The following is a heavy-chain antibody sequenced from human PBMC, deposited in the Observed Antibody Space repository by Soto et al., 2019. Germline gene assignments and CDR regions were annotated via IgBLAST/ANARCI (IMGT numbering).Heavy chain of an antibody. Sequence: EVQLLESGGALVQPGGSLRLSCAGSGFTFINYAMNWVRQAPGKGLXWVSSIXGGGDAAFFPDSVRGRFTISRDNSXNTVXXXXNSLGVDDTAVYYCARKILGSTSRPNYWYFDLWGRGTLVTVSS. CDR2: IXGGGDAA. V-gene: IGHV3-23*01. CDR1: GFTFINYA. CDR3: ARKILGSTSRPNYWYFDL. J-gene: IGHJ2*01. D-gene: IGHD2-2*01.